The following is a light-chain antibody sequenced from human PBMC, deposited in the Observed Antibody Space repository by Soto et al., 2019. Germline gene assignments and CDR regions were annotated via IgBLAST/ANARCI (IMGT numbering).Light chain of an antibody. Sequence: EMLMTQSPATLSVSPGESATLSCRASQSVSGKLAWYQQKPGQAPRLLIYDAYTRATGIPARFSGSGSGTNFTLSISSLQSEDFAVYYWQQYTNWPPITFGQGTRLEIK. J-gene: IGKJ5*01. CDR1: QSVSGK. CDR2: DAY. CDR3: QQYTNWPPIT. V-gene: IGKV3-15*01.